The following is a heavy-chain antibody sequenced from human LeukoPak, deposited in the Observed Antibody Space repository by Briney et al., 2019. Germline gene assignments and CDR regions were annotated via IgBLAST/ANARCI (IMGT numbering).Heavy chain of an antibody. V-gene: IGHV4-59*12. CDR3: ARVTGIIDY. CDR2: IYYSGST. CDR1: GGSISSYY. J-gene: IGHJ4*02. Sequence: PSETLSLTCTVSGGSISSYYWSWIRQPPGKGLEWIGYIYYSGSTNYNPSLKSRVTISVDTSKNQFSLKLSSVTAADTAVYYCARVTGIIDYWGQGTLVTVSS. D-gene: IGHD3-10*01.